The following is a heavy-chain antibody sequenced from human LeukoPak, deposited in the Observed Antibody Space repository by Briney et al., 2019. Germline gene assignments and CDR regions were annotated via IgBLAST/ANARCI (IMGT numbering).Heavy chain of an antibody. J-gene: IGHJ4*02. CDR2: IYYSGST. Sequence: MPSETLSLTCTVSGGSISSYYWSWIRQPPGKGLEWIGYIYYSGSTNYNPSLKSRVTISVDTSKNQFSLKLSSVTAADTAVYYCAREREGDFDYWGQGTLVTVSS. CDR3: AREREGDFDY. D-gene: IGHD5-24*01. V-gene: IGHV4-59*01. CDR1: GGSISSYY.